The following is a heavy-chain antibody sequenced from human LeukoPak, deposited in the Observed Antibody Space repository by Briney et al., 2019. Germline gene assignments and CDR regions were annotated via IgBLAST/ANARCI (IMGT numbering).Heavy chain of an antibody. CDR3: AKGQELDDGVFDS. V-gene: IGHV3-23*01. Sequence: GGSLRLSCAASGFTFSSLAMTWVRQAPGKGLGWVSTIRTNGDTAYNTDSVKGRFTISRDNSKNTLYLQMSSLRVEDTAIYYCAKGQELDDGVFDSWGQGTLVTVSS. CDR1: GFTFSSLA. D-gene: IGHD1-1*01. J-gene: IGHJ4*02. CDR2: IRTNGDTA.